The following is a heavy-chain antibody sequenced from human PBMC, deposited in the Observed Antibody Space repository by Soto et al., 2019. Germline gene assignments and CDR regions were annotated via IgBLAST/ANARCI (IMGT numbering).Heavy chain of an antibody. CDR2: ISYDGSNK. Sequence: QVQLVESGGGVVQPGRSLRLSCAASGFIFSSYGMYCVRQAPVKGLEWVAVISYDGSNKYYADSVKGRFTISRDISKNTLYLQMNSLRAEDTAVYHCSKSRGGYDRDCFDNWGQGTLVTVSS. D-gene: IGHD5-12*01. J-gene: IGHJ4*02. CDR3: SKSRGGYDRDCFDN. CDR1: GFIFSSYG. V-gene: IGHV3-30*18.